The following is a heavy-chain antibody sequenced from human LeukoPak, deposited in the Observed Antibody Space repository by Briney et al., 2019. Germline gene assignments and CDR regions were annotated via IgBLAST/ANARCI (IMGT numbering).Heavy chain of an antibody. D-gene: IGHD1-26*01. CDR2: INHSGST. V-gene: IGHV4-34*01. Sequence: SETLSLTCAVYGGSFSGYYWSWIRQPPGKGLEWIGEINHSGSTNYNPSLKSRVTMSVDTSKNQFSLKLSSVTAADTAVYYCARDAVGATLDYWGQGTLVTVSS. J-gene: IGHJ4*02. CDR1: GGSFSGYY. CDR3: ARDAVGATLDY.